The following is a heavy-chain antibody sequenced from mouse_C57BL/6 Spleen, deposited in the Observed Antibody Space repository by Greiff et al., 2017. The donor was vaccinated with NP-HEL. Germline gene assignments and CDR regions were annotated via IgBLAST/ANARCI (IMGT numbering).Heavy chain of an antibody. D-gene: IGHD2-5*01. J-gene: IGHJ3*01. V-gene: IGHV1-15*01. Sequence: VQLQESGAELVRPGASVTLSCKASGYTFTDYEMHWVKQTPVHGLEWIGAIDPETGGTAYNQKFKGKAILTADKSSSTAYMELRSLTSEDSAVDYCTSLPAYYINYVAYWGQGTLVTVSA. CDR1: GYTFTDYE. CDR2: IDPETGGT. CDR3: TSLPAYYINYVAY.